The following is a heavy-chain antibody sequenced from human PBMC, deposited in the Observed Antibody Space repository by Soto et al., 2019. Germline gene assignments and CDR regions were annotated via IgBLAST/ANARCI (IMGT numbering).Heavy chain of an antibody. J-gene: IGHJ3*02. Sequence: SQTLSLTCAISGDSVSSNRAAWNWIRQSPSRGFEWLGRTHSRSTWYNDYAVSVRRRITVNPDTSKNQFSLQLNSVTPEDTAVYYCARTIGMGGSLHAFDIWGQGTMVTVSS. CDR2: THSRSTWYN. D-gene: IGHD6-19*01. CDR3: ARTIGMGGSLHAFDI. CDR1: GDSVSSNRAA. V-gene: IGHV6-1*01.